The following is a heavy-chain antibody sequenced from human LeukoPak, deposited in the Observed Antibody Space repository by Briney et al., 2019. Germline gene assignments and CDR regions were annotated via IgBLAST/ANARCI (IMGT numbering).Heavy chain of an antibody. CDR1: GYTFTSYG. Sequence: ASVKVSCKASGYTFTSYGISWVRQAPGQGLEWMGWISAYNGNTNYAQKLQGRVTMTTDTSTSTAYMELRSLRSDDTAVYYRARTNYYDSSGYGAFDIWGQGTMVTVSS. CDR3: ARTNYYDSSGYGAFDI. J-gene: IGHJ3*02. CDR2: ISAYNGNT. V-gene: IGHV1-18*01. D-gene: IGHD3-22*01.